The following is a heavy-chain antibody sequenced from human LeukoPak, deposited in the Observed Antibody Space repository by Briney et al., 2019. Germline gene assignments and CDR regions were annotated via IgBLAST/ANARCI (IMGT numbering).Heavy chain of an antibody. CDR3: AKGGFVVVPAAKRGDFDY. J-gene: IGHJ4*02. CDR2: ISGSGGST. D-gene: IGHD2-2*01. Sequence: TGGSLRLSCAASGFTFSSYAMSWVRQAPGKGLEWVSAISGSGGSTYYADSVTGRFTISRDNSKNTLYLQMNSLRAEDTAVYYCAKGGFVVVPAAKRGDFDYWGQGTLVTVSS. V-gene: IGHV3-23*01. CDR1: GFTFSSYA.